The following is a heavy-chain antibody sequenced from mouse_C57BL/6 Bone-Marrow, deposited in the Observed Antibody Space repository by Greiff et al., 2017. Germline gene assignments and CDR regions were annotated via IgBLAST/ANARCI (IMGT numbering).Heavy chain of an antibody. CDR2: IYPSDSAN. D-gene: IGHD2-3*01. J-gene: IGHJ2*01. CDR3: AVIEDGYRYYFDD. V-gene: IGHV1-61*01. Sequence: VQLQQPGAELVRPGSSVKLSCKASGYTFTSYWMDWVKQRPGQGLEWIGNIYPSDSANNYNQTFKDKATLTVDKSSSTAYIQLSSLTSVDSSVYNCAVIEDGYRYYFDDWGQGTTLTVSS. CDR1: GYTFTSYW.